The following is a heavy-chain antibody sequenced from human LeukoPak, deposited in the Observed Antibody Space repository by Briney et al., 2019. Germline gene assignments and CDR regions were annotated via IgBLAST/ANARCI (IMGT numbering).Heavy chain of an antibody. CDR3: AILDTAMVHY. J-gene: IGHJ4*02. V-gene: IGHV3-21*01. CDR2: ISSSSSYI. CDR1: GFTFSSYS. Sequence: GGPLTLSCAASGFTFSSYSMNWVRQAPGKGLEWVSSISSSSSYIYYADSVKGRFTISRDNAKNSLYLQMNSLRAEDTAVYYCAILDTAMVHYWGQGTLVTVSS. D-gene: IGHD5-18*01.